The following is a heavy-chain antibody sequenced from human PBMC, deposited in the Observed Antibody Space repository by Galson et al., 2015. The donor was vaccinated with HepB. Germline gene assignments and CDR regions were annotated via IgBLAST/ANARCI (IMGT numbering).Heavy chain of an antibody. D-gene: IGHD1-1*01. CDR3: ARGKPNSAGPDW. CDR1: GFTVSSNY. Sequence: SLRLSCAASGFTVSSNYMSWVRQAPGKGLEWVSVIYSGGSTYYADSVKGRFTISRDNSKNTLYLQMNSLRAEDTAVYYCARGKPNSAGPDWWGQGTLVTVSS. J-gene: IGHJ4*02. V-gene: IGHV3-66*01. CDR2: IYSGGST.